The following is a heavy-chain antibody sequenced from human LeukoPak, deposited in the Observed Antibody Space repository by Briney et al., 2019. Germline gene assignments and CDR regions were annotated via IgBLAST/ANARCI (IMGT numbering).Heavy chain of an antibody. V-gene: IGHV3-7*01. J-gene: IGHJ4*02. D-gene: IGHD3-22*01. CDR2: IKQDGSEK. CDR3: ARDQYDSSGYYFFVVSPAFDY. CDR1: GFTFSSYW. Sequence: GESLRLSCAASGFTFSSYWMSWVRQAPGKGLEWVANIKQDGSEKYYVDSVKGRFTISRDNAKNSLYLQMNSLRAEDTAVYYCARDQYDSSGYYFFVVSPAFDYWGQGTLATVSS.